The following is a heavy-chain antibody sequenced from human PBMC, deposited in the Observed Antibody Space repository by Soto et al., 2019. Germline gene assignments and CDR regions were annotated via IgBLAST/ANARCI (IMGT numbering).Heavy chain of an antibody. J-gene: IGHJ4*02. V-gene: IGHV3-48*03. CDR2: ISSSGSTI. Sequence: GGSLRLSCGASGFTFRSYEMNWGRQAPGKGLEWVSYISSSGSTIYYADSVKGRFTISRDNAKNSLYLQMNSLRAEDTAVYYCARVWGDDSSGYYLDYWGQGTLVTVSS. CDR3: ARVWGDDSSGYYLDY. CDR1: GFTFRSYE. D-gene: IGHD3-22*01.